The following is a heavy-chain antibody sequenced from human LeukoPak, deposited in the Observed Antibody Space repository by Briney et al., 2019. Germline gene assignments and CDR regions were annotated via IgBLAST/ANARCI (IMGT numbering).Heavy chain of an antibody. V-gene: IGHV3-20*04. J-gene: IGHJ4*02. CDR2: INWNGGST. D-gene: IGHD3-3*01. CDR1: GFTFDDYA. Sequence: PGGSLRLSCAASGFTFDDYAMNWVRQAPGKGLELVSGINWNGGSTYYRDSVKGRFTISRDNAKNSLYLQMNSLRAEDTALYYCARVKGSGYSNSIDYWGQGTLVTVSS. CDR3: ARVKGSGYSNSIDY.